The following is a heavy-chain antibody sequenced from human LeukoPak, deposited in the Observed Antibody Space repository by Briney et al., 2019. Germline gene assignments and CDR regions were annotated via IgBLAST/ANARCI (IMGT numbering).Heavy chain of an antibody. CDR1: GFTFSSSA. Sequence: GGSLRLSCAASGFTFSSSAISWVRQAPGKGLEWLSTINGGDYSTYYADSVKGRFTISRDSSKNTLYLQMNSLRDEDAAVYYCARAAYSSSPDYWGQGTLATVSS. V-gene: IGHV3-23*01. D-gene: IGHD6-13*01. CDR2: INGGDYST. J-gene: IGHJ4*02. CDR3: ARAAYSSSPDY.